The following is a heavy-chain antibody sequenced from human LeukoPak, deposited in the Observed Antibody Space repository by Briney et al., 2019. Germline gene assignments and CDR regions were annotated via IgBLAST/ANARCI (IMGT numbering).Heavy chain of an antibody. CDR2: INPNSGGT. V-gene: IGHV1-2*02. D-gene: IGHD3-22*01. Sequence: GASVKVSCKASGYTFTGYSIHWVRQAPGQGLEWMGWINPNSGGTNYAQKFQGRVTMTRDTSISTAYMELSSLRSDDTAVYYCAKVTVATILNYYDSSGAFDYWGQGTLVTVSS. CDR3: AKVTVATILNYYDSSGAFDY. J-gene: IGHJ4*02. CDR1: GYTFTGYS.